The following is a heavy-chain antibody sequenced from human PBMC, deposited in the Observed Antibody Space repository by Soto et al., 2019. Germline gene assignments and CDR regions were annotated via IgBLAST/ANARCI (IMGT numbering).Heavy chain of an antibody. D-gene: IGHD2-8*01. CDR2: INHSGST. V-gene: IGHV4-34*01. CDR1: GGSFSGYY. Sequence: SETLSLTCAVYGGSFSGYYWSWIRQPPGKGLEWIGEINHSGSTNYNPSLKSRVTISVDTSKNQFSLKLSSVTAADTAVYYCVRGNIVLMVYAEMNWFDPWGQGTLVTVSS. CDR3: VRGNIVLMVYAEMNWFDP. J-gene: IGHJ5*02.